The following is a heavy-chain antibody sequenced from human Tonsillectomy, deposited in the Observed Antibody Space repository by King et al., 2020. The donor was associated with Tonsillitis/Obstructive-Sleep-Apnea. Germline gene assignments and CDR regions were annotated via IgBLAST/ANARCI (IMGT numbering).Heavy chain of an antibody. V-gene: IGHV1-8*01. CDR3: ARGGMTTVVTPNGMDV. CDR1: GYTFTSYD. Sequence: QLVQSGAEVKKPGASVKVSCKTSGYTFTSYDINWVRQATGQGLEWMGWMNPNSGNTGYAQKFQGRVTMTRNTSISTAYMELSSLRSEDTAVYYCARGGMTTVVTPNGMDVWGQGTTVTDSS. J-gene: IGHJ6*02. CDR2: MNPNSGNT. D-gene: IGHD4-23*01.